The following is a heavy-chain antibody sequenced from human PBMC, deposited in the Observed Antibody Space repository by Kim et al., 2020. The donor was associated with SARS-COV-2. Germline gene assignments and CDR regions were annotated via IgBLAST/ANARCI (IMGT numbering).Heavy chain of an antibody. CDR2: IYHSGST. Sequence: ETLSLTCAVSGGSISSSNWWSWVRQPPGKGLEWIGEIYHSGSTNYNPSLKSRVTISVDKSKNQFSLKLSSVTAADTAVYYCARVGKIFGVADRFDPWGQGTLVTVSS. J-gene: IGHJ5*02. CDR3: ARVGKIFGVADRFDP. CDR1: GGSISSSNW. V-gene: IGHV4-4*02. D-gene: IGHD3-3*01.